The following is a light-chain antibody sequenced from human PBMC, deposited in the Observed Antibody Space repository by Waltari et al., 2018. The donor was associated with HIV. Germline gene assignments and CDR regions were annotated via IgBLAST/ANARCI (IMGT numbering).Light chain of an antibody. V-gene: IGLV1-51*01. Sequence: QSVLTQPPSLSAAPGQKVTISCSGSDSNIGKHFVSWYQQLPGAAPKLLIYDNDSRPSGISDRFSGSKSGTSATLGITGLQAGDEADYYCATWDNNLYVGQVFGGGTKLTVL. CDR2: DND. CDR1: DSNIGKHF. J-gene: IGLJ3*02. CDR3: ATWDNNLYVGQV.